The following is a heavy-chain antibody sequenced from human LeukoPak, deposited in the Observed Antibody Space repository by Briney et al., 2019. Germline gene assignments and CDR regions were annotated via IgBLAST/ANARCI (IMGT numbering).Heavy chain of an antibody. J-gene: IGHJ4*02. V-gene: IGHV1-46*01. Sequence: ASVKVSCKASGYTFTGYYIHRVRQAPGQGLEWMGIINPSGGSTSYAQKFQGRVTMTRDTSTSTVYMELSSLRSEDTAVYYCARGTMVATTDYGSFDYWGQGTLVTVSS. D-gene: IGHD5-12*01. CDR1: GYTFTGYY. CDR2: INPSGGST. CDR3: ARGTMVATTDYGSFDY.